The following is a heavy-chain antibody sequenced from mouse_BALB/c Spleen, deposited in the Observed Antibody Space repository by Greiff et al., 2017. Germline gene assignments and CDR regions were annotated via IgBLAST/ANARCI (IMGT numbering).Heavy chain of an antibody. CDR2: ISSGGST. V-gene: IGHV5-6-5*01. J-gene: IGHJ3*01. CDR1: GFTFSSYA. Sequence: EVKVVESGGGLVKPGGSLKLSCAASGFTFSSYAMSWVRQTPEKRLEWVASISSGGSTYYPDSVKGRFTISRDNARNILYLQMSSLRSEDTAMYYCARGYWFAYWGQGTLVTVSA. CDR3: ARGYWFAY.